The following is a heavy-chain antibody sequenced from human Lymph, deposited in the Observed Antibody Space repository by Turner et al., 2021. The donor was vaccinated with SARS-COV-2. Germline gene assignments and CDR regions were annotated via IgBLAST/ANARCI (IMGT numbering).Heavy chain of an antibody. Sequence: EVQLLESGGALVQPGGSLGFSCAASGFTFSNYAMSWVRQAPGKGLECVSDISGSGARTYYADSVKGRFTISRDNSKNTLFLQMNSLRADDTAIYYCAKSPLGEDYFDYWGQGTLVTVSS. V-gene: IGHV3-23*01. CDR2: ISGSGART. CDR1: GFTFSNYA. J-gene: IGHJ4*02. D-gene: IGHD3-16*01. CDR3: AKSPLGEDYFDY.